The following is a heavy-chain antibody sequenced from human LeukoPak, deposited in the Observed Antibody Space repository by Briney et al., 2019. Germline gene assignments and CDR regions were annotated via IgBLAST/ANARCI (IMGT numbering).Heavy chain of an antibody. J-gene: IGHJ4*02. D-gene: IGHD3-22*01. Sequence: SETLSLTCTVSGGSVSSGSYYWSWIRQPPGKGLEWIGYIYDSGSTNYDPSLKSRVTISVDTSKNQFSLKLSSVTAADTAVYYCARDPSGYFNYWGQGTLVTVSS. V-gene: IGHV4-61*01. CDR2: IYDSGST. CDR3: ARDPSGYFNY. CDR1: GGSVSSGSYY.